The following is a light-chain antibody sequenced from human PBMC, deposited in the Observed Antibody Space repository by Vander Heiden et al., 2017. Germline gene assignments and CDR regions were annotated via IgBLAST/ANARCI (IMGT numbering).Light chain of an antibody. J-gene: IGLJ2*01. CDR2: GDR. V-gene: IGLV1-40*01. CDR3: QSYDSSLSVV. CDR1: TPNIGAGYD. Sequence: QSVLTQPPSVSGAPGQRVTISCTGSTPNIGAGYDVHWYQQVPRTAPKLLIYGDRNRPSGVPDRFSGSKSGTSASLAITGLQTEDEADYYCQSYDSSLSVVFGGGTKLTVL.